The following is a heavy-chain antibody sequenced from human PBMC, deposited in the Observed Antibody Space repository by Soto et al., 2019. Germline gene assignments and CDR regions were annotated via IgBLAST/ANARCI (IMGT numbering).Heavy chain of an antibody. V-gene: IGHV4-4*07. D-gene: IGHD2-15*01. Sequence: SDTLSLTCTVSGGSISSYQWSGIRQTGGKGLEWIGRIDASGSTNYNPSLKSRVIMSVDTSKNQFSLKVMSVTAADTAVYYCARIEGDCSGGSCYSGGLDYWGQGALVIVS. J-gene: IGHJ4*02. CDR3: ARIEGDCSGGSCYSGGLDY. CDR1: GGSISSYQ. CDR2: IDASGST.